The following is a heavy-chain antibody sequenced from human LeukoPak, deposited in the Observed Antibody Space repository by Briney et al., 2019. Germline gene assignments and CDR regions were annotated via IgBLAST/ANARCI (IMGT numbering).Heavy chain of an antibody. CDR2: IKQDGSEK. Sequence: GGSLRLSCAASGFTFSNYWMNWVRQAPGKGLEWVAIIKQDGSEKYYVDSVKGRFTISRDSAKSSLYLQMNSLRAEDTAVYYCAREDHSNYNYWGQGTLVTVSS. J-gene: IGHJ4*02. CDR3: AREDHSNYNY. CDR1: GFTFSNYW. D-gene: IGHD4-11*01. V-gene: IGHV3-7*01.